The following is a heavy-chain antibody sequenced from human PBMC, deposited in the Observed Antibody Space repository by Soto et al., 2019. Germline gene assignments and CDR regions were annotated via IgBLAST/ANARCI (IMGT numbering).Heavy chain of an antibody. CDR2: ISGDNGNT. J-gene: IGHJ6*02. V-gene: IGHV1-18*04. Sequence: VASVKVSCKASGYRFNNYRISWVRQAPGQGLEWMGWISGDNGNTKYAQKFQGTVTMTTDTSTSTAYMELRSLRSDDTAVYYCATAGSISGYRVDYYYFYGLDVWGQGTTVTVSS. CDR3: ATAGSISGYRVDYYYFYGLDV. CDR1: GYRFNNYR. D-gene: IGHD5-12*01.